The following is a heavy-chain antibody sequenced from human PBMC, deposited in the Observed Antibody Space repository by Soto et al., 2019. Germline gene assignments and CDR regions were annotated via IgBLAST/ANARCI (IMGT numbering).Heavy chain of an antibody. CDR1: GGTFSSYT. V-gene: IGHV1-69*13. CDR3: ARGNHRWLQLWYFDL. Sequence: ASVKVSCKASGGTFSSYTISWVRQAPGQGLEWMGGIIPIFGTANYAQKFQGRVTITADESTSTAYIELSSLRSEDTAVYYCARGNHRWLQLWYFDLWGRGTLLTVCS. J-gene: IGHJ2*01. D-gene: IGHD1-1*01. CDR2: IIPIFGTA.